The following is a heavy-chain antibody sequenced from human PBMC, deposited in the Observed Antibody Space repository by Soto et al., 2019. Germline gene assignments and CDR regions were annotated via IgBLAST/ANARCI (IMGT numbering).Heavy chain of an antibody. J-gene: IGHJ6*02. CDR2: IYYSGST. Sequence: PSETLSLTCTVSGGSISSYYWSWIRQPPGKGLEWIGYIYYSGSTNYNPSLKSRVTISVDTSKNQFSLKLSSVTAADTAAYYCARDTPYYYGMDVWGQGTTVTVSS. CDR3: ARDTPYYYGMDV. V-gene: IGHV4-59*01. CDR1: GGSISSYY.